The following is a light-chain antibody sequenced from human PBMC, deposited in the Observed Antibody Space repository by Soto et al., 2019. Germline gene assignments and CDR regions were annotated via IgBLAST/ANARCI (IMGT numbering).Light chain of an antibody. V-gene: IGKV1-6*01. CDR3: LQDYNYPRP. CDR2: AAS. J-gene: IGKJ1*01. CDR1: QSIRND. Sequence: IQMTQSPSALSATVRDRVTITCRASQSIRNDLGWYQQKPGKAPKLLIYAASSLQSGVPSRFSGSGSGTDFTLTISSLQPEDFATYYCLQDYNYPRPFCQVTKVDI.